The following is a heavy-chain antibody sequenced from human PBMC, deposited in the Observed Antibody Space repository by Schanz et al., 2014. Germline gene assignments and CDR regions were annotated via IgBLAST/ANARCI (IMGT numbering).Heavy chain of an antibody. Sequence: EVHLLESGGGLVQPGGSLRLSCAASGFSFGTYAMSWVRQAPGKGPEWVANIKHDGSVKDYVDSVEGRFTISRDNAKRSLFLQMNSLRVEDTAVYYCVRDSFFAFDYWGQGTLVTVSS. V-gene: IGHV3-7*01. CDR3: VRDSFFAFDY. D-gene: IGHD3-3*01. CDR2: IKHDGSVK. J-gene: IGHJ4*02. CDR1: GFSFGTYA.